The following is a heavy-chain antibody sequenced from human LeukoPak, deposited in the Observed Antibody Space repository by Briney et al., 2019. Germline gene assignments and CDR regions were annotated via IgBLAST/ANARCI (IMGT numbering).Heavy chain of an antibody. CDR3: ARDGSYYTFDY. CDR2: INHSGST. CDR1: GGSFSGYY. D-gene: IGHD1-26*01. J-gene: IGHJ4*02. V-gene: IGHV4-34*01. Sequence: SETLSLTCAVYGGSFSGYYWSWIRQPPGKGLEWIGEINHSGSTNYNPSLKSRVTISVDTSKNQFSLKLSSVTAADTAVYYCARDGSYYTFDYWGQGTLVTVSS.